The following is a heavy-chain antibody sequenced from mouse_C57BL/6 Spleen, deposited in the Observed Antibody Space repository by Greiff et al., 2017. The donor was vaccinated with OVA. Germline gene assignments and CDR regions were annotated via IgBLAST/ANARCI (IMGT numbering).Heavy chain of an antibody. CDR1: GFTFSDYG. J-gene: IGHJ3*01. CDR3: AREDGGFAY. CDR2: ISSGSSTI. V-gene: IGHV5-17*01. Sequence: EVQLVESGGGLVKPGGSLKLSCAASGFTFSDYGMHWVRQAPEKGLEWVAYISSGSSTIYYADTVKGRFTISRDNAKNTLFLQMTSLRSEDTAMYYCAREDGGFAYWGQGTLVTVSA.